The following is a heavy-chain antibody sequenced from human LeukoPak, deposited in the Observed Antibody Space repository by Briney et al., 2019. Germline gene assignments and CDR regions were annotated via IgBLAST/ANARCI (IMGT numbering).Heavy chain of an antibody. Sequence: PGGSLRLSCAASGFTFSSYSMNWVRQAPGKGLEWASSISSSSSYIYYADSVKGRFTISRDNAKNSLYLQMNSLRAEDTALYYCAKDRRSSISLDYGMDVWGQGTTVTVSS. D-gene: IGHD2-2*01. CDR2: ISSSSSYI. V-gene: IGHV3-21*04. J-gene: IGHJ6*02. CDR1: GFTFSSYS. CDR3: AKDRRSSISLDYGMDV.